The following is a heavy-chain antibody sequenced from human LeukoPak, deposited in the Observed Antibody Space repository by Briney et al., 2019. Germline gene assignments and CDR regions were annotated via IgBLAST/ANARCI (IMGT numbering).Heavy chain of an antibody. CDR2: ISYDGSNK. CDR1: GFTFSSYA. J-gene: IGHJ4*02. V-gene: IGHV3-30*04. D-gene: IGHD3-9*01. Sequence: PGRSLRLSCAASGFTFSSYAMHWVRQAPGKGLEWVAVISYDGSNKYYADSVKGRFTISRDNSKNTLYLQMSSLRAGDTAVYYCARDYYDILTGYSAFDYWGQGTLVTVSS. CDR3: ARDYYDILTGYSAFDY.